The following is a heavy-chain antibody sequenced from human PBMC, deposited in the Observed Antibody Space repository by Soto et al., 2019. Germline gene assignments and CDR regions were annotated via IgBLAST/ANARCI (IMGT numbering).Heavy chain of an antibody. CDR3: AMVDNYVTPTPQNV. D-gene: IGHD3-16*01. CDR2: ISPYSGNT. CDR1: GYIFVNYG. J-gene: IGHJ6*02. V-gene: IGHV1-18*01. Sequence: QVQLVQSGDEVRKPGSSVKVSCKASGYIFVNYGIAWVRQAPGQGLEWMGWISPYSGNTHYESKVQGRLTMSTDTPTSTAYMDLWSLTSDDTAVYYCAMVDNYVTPTPQNVWGQGTTVTVSS.